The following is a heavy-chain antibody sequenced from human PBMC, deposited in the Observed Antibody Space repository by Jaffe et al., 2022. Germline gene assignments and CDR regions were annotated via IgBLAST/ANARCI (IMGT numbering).Heavy chain of an antibody. Sequence: QLVESGGGLVQPGGSLRLSCAASGFTFSSYEMNWVRQAPGKGLEWVSYISGGGRPTYYADSVRGRFTISRDNPRNSLYLQMNSLRADDTAVYYCASVAGGLLNYWGQGTLVTVSS. D-gene: IGHD2-15*01. CDR1: GFTFSSYE. V-gene: IGHV3-48*03. CDR3: ASVAGGLLNY. CDR2: ISGGGRPT. J-gene: IGHJ4*02.